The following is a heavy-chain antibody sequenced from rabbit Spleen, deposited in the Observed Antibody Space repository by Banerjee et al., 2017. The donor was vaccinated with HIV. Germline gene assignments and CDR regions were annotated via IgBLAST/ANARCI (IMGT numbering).Heavy chain of an antibody. J-gene: IGHJ3*01. V-gene: IGHV1S45*01. CDR3: ARDLAGVIGWNFGW. CDR1: GVSFNFNNY. Sequence: QEQLVESGGDLVKPGASLTLTCTASGVSFNFNNYMCWVRQAPGKGLEWIACTAAGGSAFTYYASWAKGRFTCSKASSTTVTLQMTRLTAADTATYFCARDLAGVIGWNFGWWGQGTLVTVS. CDR2: TAAGGSAFT. D-gene: IGHD4-1*01.